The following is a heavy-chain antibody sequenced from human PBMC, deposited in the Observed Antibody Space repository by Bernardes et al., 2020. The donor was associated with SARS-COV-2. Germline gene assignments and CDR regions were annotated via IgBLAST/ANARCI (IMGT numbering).Heavy chain of an antibody. Sequence: ASAKVSCKGSGYTFTGYFMHWVRQAPGQRLEWMGWINPNTGGTNYAQKFQGRVTMTRDTSITTAYMELSRLGSDDTAIYYGARTRTTISTTGIPVDYWGQGTLVTVSS. J-gene: IGHJ4*02. D-gene: IGHD2-21*02. CDR2: INPNTGGT. CDR1: GYTFTGYF. CDR3: ARTRTTISTTGIPVDY. V-gene: IGHV1-2*02.